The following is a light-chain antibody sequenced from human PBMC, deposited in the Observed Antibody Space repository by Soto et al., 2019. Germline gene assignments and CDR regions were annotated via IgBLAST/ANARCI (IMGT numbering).Light chain of an antibody. CDR1: QGISSY. CDR2: AAS. Sequence: AIRMTQSPSSFSASTGDRVTITCRASQGISSYLAWYQQKPGKAPKLLIYAASTLQSGVPSRFSGSGSGTDFTLTISCLQAEDFATYYCQLYYSYPRTFGQGTNVEIK. J-gene: IGKJ1*01. V-gene: IGKV1-8*01. CDR3: QLYYSYPRT.